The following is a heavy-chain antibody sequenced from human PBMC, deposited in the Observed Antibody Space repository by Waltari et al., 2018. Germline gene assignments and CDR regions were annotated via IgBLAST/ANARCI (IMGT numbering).Heavy chain of an antibody. CDR1: GGTFSSYA. J-gene: IGHJ6*03. CDR3: ARSRYNWNYVSYYDYMDV. CDR2: VIPIFGSA. D-gene: IGHD1-7*01. V-gene: IGHV1-69*05. Sequence: QVQLVQSGAEVKKPGSSVKVSCRASGGTFSSYATSWVRQAPGQGLEWMGVVIPIFGSATCAEHFQGRVTITSDESTSTAYMDLSSLGSGDTAVYYCARSRYNWNYVSYYDYMDVWGKGTTVTVSS.